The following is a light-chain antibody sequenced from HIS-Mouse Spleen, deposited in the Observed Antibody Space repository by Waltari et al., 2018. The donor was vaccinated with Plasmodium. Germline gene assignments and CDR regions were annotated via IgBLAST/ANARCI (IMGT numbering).Light chain of an antibody. CDR2: GKN. CDR1: SLRSYY. CDR3: NSRDSSGTHGV. V-gene: IGLV3-19*01. Sequence: SSELTQDPAVSVALGQTVRITCQGDSLRSYYASWYQQMPGQAPLLVIYGKNNRPSGLPDRFSGSSSGNTASLTITGAQAEDEADYYCNSRDSSGTHGVFGGGTKLTVL. J-gene: IGLJ2*01.